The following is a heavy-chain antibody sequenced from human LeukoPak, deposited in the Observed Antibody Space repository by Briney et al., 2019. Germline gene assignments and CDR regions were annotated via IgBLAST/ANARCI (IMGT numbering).Heavy chain of an antibody. CDR3: ARADDGANSWVNY. CDR1: GFTFSRHW. Sequence: GGSLKLSCAASGFTFSRHWMHWVRQSPGKGLMWVSRLSPDGSATNYADSVKGRFTISRDNARNSLYLQMNSLRAEDTAVYYCARADDGANSWVNYWGQGTLVTVSS. V-gene: IGHV3-74*01. CDR2: LSPDGSAT. J-gene: IGHJ4*02. D-gene: IGHD4-23*01.